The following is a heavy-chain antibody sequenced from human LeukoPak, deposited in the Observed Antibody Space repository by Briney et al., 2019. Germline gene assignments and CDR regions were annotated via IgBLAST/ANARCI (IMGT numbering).Heavy chain of an antibody. D-gene: IGHD2-15*01. CDR1: GYIFTTYA. CDR2: INADDGNT. CDR3: ARGIVVNPSANWFDP. V-gene: IGHV1-3*01. Sequence: ASVKVSCKTSGYIFTTYAIHWVRQAPGRGLEWMGLINADDGNTRYSQRFQGRVTITRDTSANTAYMELSSLRFEDTAVYYCARGIVVNPSANWFDPWAREPRSPSPQ. J-gene: IGHJ5*02.